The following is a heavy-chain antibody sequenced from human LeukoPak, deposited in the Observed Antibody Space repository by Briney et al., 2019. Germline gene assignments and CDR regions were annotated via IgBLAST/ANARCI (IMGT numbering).Heavy chain of an antibody. D-gene: IGHD3-10*01. J-gene: IGHJ5*02. CDR3: ARDRYYYGSGSYSA. CDR2: ISYDGSNK. CDR1: GFTFSSYG. V-gene: IGHV3-30*03. Sequence: GGSLRLSCAASGFTFSSYGMHWVRQAPGKGLEWVAVISYDGSNKYYADSVKGRFTISRDNSKNTLYLQMNSLRAEDTAVYYCARDRYYYGSGSYSAWGQGTLVTVSS.